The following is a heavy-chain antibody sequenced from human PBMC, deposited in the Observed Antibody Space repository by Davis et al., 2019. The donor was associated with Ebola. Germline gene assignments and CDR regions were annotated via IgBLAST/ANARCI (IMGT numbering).Heavy chain of an antibody. CDR1: GFTFSGSA. CDR3: TSRRDGGNSNY. CDR2: IRSKANSYAT. V-gene: IGHV3-73*01. J-gene: IGHJ4*02. Sequence: GRSLKISCAASGFTFSGSAMHWVRQASGKGLEWVGRIRSKANSYATAYAASVKGRFTISRDDSKNTAYLQMNSLKTEDTAVYYCTSRRDGGNSNYWGQGTLVTVSS. D-gene: IGHD4-23*01.